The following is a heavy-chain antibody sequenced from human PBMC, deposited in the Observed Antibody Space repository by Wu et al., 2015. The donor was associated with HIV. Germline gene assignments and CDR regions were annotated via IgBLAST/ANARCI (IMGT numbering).Heavy chain of an antibody. J-gene: IGHJ3*01. CDR2: ISAYNGDT. CDR1: GDTLSRFA. D-gene: IGHD6-19*01. V-gene: IGHV1-18*01. CDR3: ARDRVGVAVAATKVNGLGF. Sequence: QVQLVQSGAEVKKPGSSVKVSCKASGDTLSRFAISWVRQAPGQGLEWMGWISAYNGDTKYAQNLQGRVTMTTDTSTRTVYMELRSLRSDDTAIYYCARDRVGVAVAATKVNGLGFWGQGTMVIVSS.